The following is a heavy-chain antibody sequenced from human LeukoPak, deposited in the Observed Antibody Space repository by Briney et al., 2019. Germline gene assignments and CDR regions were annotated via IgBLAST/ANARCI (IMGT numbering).Heavy chain of an antibody. D-gene: IGHD3-10*01. CDR2: IRYDGSNK. Sequence: GGSLRLSCAASGFTFSSYGMHWFRQAPAKGLEWVAFIRYDGSNKYYADSVKGRFTISRDNSKNTLYLQMNSLRAEDTAVYYCAKDIRFGELLYGMDVWGQGTTVTVSS. CDR3: AKDIRFGELLYGMDV. CDR1: GFTFSSYG. J-gene: IGHJ6*02. V-gene: IGHV3-30*02.